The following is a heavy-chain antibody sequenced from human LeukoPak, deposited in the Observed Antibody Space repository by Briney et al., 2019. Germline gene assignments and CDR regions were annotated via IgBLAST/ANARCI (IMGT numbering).Heavy chain of an antibody. Sequence: GGSLRLSCAVSGFSFDAYAMHWVRQVPGKGLEWVSLITWDGVLTYYSDSVRGRFTISRDNSINCLYLQMNSLREDDSGMYYCAKAQGSSSTHYFDFWGQGTVVTVSS. CDR3: AKAQGSSSTHYFDF. V-gene: IGHV3-43D*03. J-gene: IGHJ4*02. CDR2: ITWDGVLT. CDR1: GFSFDAYA. D-gene: IGHD6-6*01.